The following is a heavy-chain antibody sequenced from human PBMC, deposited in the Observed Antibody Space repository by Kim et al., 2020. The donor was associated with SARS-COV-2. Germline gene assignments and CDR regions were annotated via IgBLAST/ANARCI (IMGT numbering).Heavy chain of an antibody. CDR3: ARTQGRHDIVVVPAPLQ. J-gene: IGHJ4*02. Sequence: SETLSLTCTVSGGSISSYYWSWIRQPPGKGLEWIGYIYYSGSTNYNPSLKSRVTISVDTSKNQFSLKLSSVTAADTAVYYCARTQGRHDIVVVPAPLQWGQGTLVTVSS. CDR2: IYYSGST. CDR1: GGSISSYY. V-gene: IGHV4-59*01. D-gene: IGHD2-2*01.